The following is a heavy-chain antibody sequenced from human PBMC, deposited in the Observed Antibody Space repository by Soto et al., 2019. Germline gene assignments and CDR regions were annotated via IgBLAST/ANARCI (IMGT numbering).Heavy chain of an antibody. J-gene: IGHJ6*02. Sequence: QVQLVQSGAEVKKPGSSVKVSCKASGGTFSSYAISWVRQAPGQGLEWMGGIIPIFGTANYAQKFQGGVPITADKSTSTAYVGLCSLRSGDTAVYYCARDILVVPAYYYCMDVWGQGSTVSVSS. CDR2: IIPIFGTA. CDR3: ARDILVVPAYYYCMDV. V-gene: IGHV1-69*06. CDR1: GGTFSSYA. D-gene: IGHD2-2*01.